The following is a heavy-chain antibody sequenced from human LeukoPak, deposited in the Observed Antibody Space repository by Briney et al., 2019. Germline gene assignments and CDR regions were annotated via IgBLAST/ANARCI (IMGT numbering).Heavy chain of an antibody. D-gene: IGHD6-19*01. CDR3: ARGRTAKVAGIDNYYYMDV. CDR1: GYTFTSYD. CDR2: MNPNSGNT. Sequence: GASVKVSCKASGYTFTSYDINWVRQATGQGLEWMGWMNPNSGNTGYAQKSQGRVTITRNTSISTAYMELSSLRSEDTAVYYCARGRTAKVAGIDNYYYMDVWGKGTTVTVSS. V-gene: IGHV1-8*03. J-gene: IGHJ6*03.